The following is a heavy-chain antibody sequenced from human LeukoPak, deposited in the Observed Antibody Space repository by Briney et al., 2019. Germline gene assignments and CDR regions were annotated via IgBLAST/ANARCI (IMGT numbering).Heavy chain of an antibody. CDR1: GFTFSRYW. D-gene: IGHD3-22*01. Sequence: GGSLRLSCAASGFTFSRYWMSWVRQAPGKGLEWVSYISSSGSTIYYADSVKGRFTISRDNAKNSLYLQMNSLRAEDTAVYYCARDNQHYYDSSGYYYLAFDIWGQGTMVTVSS. CDR2: ISSSGSTI. V-gene: IGHV3-48*04. J-gene: IGHJ3*02. CDR3: ARDNQHYYDSSGYYYLAFDI.